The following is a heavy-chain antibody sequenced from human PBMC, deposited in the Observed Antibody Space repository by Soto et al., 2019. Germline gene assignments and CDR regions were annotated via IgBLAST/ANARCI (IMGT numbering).Heavy chain of an antibody. Sequence: EVQLVESGGGLVKPGESLRLSCAASDFTFSNAWMNWVRQAPGKGLEWVGRIKSKINGGTTDYAAPVKGRFTISRDDSKNTLYLQMNSLKTEDTAVYYCNTVNGTYYVPRSWGQGTLVTVSS. CDR1: DFTFSNAW. V-gene: IGHV3-15*07. CDR2: IKSKINGGTT. D-gene: IGHD3-10*02. CDR3: NTVNGTYYVPRS. J-gene: IGHJ4*02.